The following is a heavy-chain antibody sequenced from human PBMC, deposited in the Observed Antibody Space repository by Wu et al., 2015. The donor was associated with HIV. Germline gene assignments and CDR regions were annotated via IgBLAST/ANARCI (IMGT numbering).Heavy chain of an antibody. V-gene: IGHV1-46*01. Sequence: QVQLVQSGAEVKKPGASVKVSCKASGYIFTSYYIHWVRQAPGQGLEWMGIINPSGGSTTYAQKFQGRVTMTRDTSTSTVYMGLSSLRSEDTAVYYCARDESFDYHYGSGRWDGAFDIWGQGTMVTVSS. J-gene: IGHJ3*02. CDR3: ARDESFDYHYGSGRWDGAFDI. CDR2: INPSGGST. D-gene: IGHD3-10*01. CDR1: GYIFTSYY.